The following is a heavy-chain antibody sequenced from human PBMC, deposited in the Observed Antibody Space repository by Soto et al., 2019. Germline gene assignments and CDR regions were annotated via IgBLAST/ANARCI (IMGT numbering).Heavy chain of an antibody. CDR1: GFTFSSHG. CDR3: VRDGWYSIQAPY. D-gene: IGHD6-19*01. J-gene: IGHJ4*01. Sequence: QVQLVESGGGVVQPGRSLRLSCAASGFTFSSHGMHWVRQAPGKGLEWVAVIWYDGSNKYYADSVKGRFTISRDDSKNMVYLQMNSLRAEDTAVYYCVRDGWYSIQAPYWGQGTLFTVYS. CDR2: IWYDGSNK. V-gene: IGHV3-33*01.